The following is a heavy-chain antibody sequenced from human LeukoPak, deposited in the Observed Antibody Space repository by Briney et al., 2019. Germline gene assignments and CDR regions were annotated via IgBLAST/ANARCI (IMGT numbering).Heavy chain of an antibody. D-gene: IGHD4-17*01. CDR1: GYTLTSYG. J-gene: IGHJ4*02. CDR2: ISAYNGNT. V-gene: IGHV1-18*01. CDR3: ARKPASPTYGDWVGYYFDY. Sequence: ASVKVSCKASGYTLTSYGISWVRQAPGQGLEWMGWISAYNGNTNYAQKLQGRVTMTTDTSTSTAYMELRSLRSDDTAVYYCARKPASPTYGDWVGYYFDYWGQGTLVTVSS.